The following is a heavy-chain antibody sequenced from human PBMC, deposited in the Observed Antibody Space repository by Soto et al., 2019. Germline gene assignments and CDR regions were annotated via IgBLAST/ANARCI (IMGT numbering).Heavy chain of an antibody. CDR1: GFTFSYYC. J-gene: IGHJ4*02. Sequence: GGSLRLSCAVSGFTFSYYCMTWIRQSPGKGLEWVSYINTLSSAIYYADSVKGRFTISRDNAKNSLYLQMNSLRAEDTAVYYCARRLQWQLRPLDSWGRGTLVTVSS. D-gene: IGHD6-19*01. CDR2: INTLSSAI. CDR3: ARRLQWQLRPLDS. V-gene: IGHV3-11*01.